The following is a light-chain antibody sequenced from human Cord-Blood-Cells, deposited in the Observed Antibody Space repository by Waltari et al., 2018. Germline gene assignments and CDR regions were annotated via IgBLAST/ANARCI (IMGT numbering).Light chain of an antibody. J-gene: IGKJ1*01. Sequence: DIQMTHSPCSLSASVGERVTITCRASQSISSYLNWYQQKPGNAPKLLIYAASSLQSGVPSRFSGSGSGTDFTLTISSLQPEDFATYYCQQSYSTPRTFGQGTKVEIK. CDR2: AAS. CDR1: QSISSY. CDR3: QQSYSTPRT. V-gene: IGKV1-39*01.